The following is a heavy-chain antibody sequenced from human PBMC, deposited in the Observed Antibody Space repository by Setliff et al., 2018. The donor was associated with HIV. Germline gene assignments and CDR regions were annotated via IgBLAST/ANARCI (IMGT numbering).Heavy chain of an antibody. CDR1: GGSITGHY. CDR2: IHYSGSS. CDR3: ARGSKGESGSATKCDD. D-gene: IGHD2-2*01. J-gene: IGHJ4*02. V-gene: IGHV4-59*11. Sequence: SETLSLTCTISGGSITGHYWSWIRQPPGRGLEWIGYIHYSGSSNYTPSLKSRVTISVDTSKKQVSLKLSSVTAADTAVYYCARGSKGESGSATKCDDWGQGTQVTVSS.